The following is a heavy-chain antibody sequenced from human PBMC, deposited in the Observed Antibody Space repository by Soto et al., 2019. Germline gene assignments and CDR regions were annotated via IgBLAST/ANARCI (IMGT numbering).Heavy chain of an antibody. Sequence: ASVKVSCKASGYTFTSYYMHWVRQAPGQGLEWMGIINPSGGSTNYAQKFQGRVTITRDTSTSTVYMELSSLRSEDTAVYYCGRAYCSGGSCYFEGYWFDPWGQGTLVTVSS. CDR3: GRAYCSGGSCYFEGYWFDP. J-gene: IGHJ5*02. D-gene: IGHD2-15*01. V-gene: IGHV1-46*03. CDR1: GYTFTSYY. CDR2: INPSGGST.